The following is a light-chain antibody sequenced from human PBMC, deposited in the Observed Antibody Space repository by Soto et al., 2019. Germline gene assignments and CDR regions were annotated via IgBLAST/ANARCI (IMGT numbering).Light chain of an antibody. J-gene: IGKJ5*01. CDR1: QSVSKS. V-gene: IGKV3-15*01. CDR3: QQYNNWPPIT. CDR2: SAS. Sequence: EIVMTQSPATLSVSPGERATLSCRASQSVSKSLAWYQQKPGQAPRLLIYSASTRATGIPARYSGSGSETEFTLTISSLQSEDFAFDYCQQYNNWPPITFGQGTRLEIK.